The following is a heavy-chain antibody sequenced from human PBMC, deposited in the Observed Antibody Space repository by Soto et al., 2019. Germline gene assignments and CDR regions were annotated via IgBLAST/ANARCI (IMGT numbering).Heavy chain of an antibody. CDR3: ARDFKAPNDAWAFDY. J-gene: IGHJ4*02. V-gene: IGHV4-4*02. CDR1: GASISSTDW. CDR2: IYHGGTT. Sequence: QVQLQESGPGLVMPSGTLSLTCAVSGASISSTDWWNWVRQPPGKGLEWIGEIYHGGTTIYNPSLKSRVTMSLDESKTHFSLKLTSVTAADTAVYYCARDFKAPNDAWAFDYWGQGTLVTVSS. D-gene: IGHD3-16*01.